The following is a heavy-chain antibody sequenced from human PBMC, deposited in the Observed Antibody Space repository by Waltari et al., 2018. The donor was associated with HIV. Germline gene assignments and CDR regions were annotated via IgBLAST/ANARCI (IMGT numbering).Heavy chain of an antibody. CDR1: GFSFSIIS. J-gene: IGHJ6*02. V-gene: IGHV3-33*01. CDR2: IWYDGSQK. D-gene: IGHD6-13*01. CDR3: SRAGTAAGKSNYYYGTDV. Sequence: QVHLAESGGGVAQPGMSLRLSCVAAGFSFSIISMHWVTQAPGKGLEWVALIWYDGSQKYDADSVKGRFTISRDNSQNTLYLQVDSLRVEDTATYYCSRAGTAAGKSNYYYGTDVWGQGTTVTVSS.